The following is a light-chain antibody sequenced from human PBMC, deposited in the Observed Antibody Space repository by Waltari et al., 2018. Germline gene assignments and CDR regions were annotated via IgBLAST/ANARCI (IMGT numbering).Light chain of an antibody. Sequence: DIVLTQSPATLSLSPGERAPLSCRASQSASSSYFAWYQQKPGQAPRLLIYDASNRATGIPARFSGSGSGTDFTLTISSLEPEDFAVYYCQQRSDWPPRYTFGQGTKLELK. J-gene: IGKJ2*01. CDR2: DAS. V-gene: IGKV3-11*01. CDR1: QSASSSY. CDR3: QQRSDWPPRYT.